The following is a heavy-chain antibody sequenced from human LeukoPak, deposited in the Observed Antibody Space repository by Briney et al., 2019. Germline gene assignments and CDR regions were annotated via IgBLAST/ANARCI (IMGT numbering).Heavy chain of an antibody. CDR3: ARERPHCSGGSCYPDY. CDR1: GYTFTSYG. CDR2: ISAYNGNT. Sequence: ASVKVSCKASGYTFTSYGISWVRQAPGQGLEWMGWISAYNGNTNYAQKLQGRVTMTTDTSTSTAYMELRSLRSDDTAVYYCARERPHCSGGSCYPDYWGQGTLVTVSS. D-gene: IGHD2-15*01. J-gene: IGHJ4*02. V-gene: IGHV1-18*01.